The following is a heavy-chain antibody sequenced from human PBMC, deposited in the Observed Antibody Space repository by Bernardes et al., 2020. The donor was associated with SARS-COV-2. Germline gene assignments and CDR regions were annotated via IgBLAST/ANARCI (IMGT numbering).Heavy chain of an antibody. J-gene: IGHJ5*02. V-gene: IGHV1-2*02. CDR1: GYTFTGYY. D-gene: IGHD1-1*01. CDR2: INPNSGGT. CDR3: ARGRRGLYLGHTGIFWFDP. Sequence: ASVKVSCMASGYTFTGYYMHWVRQAPGQGLEWMGWINPNSGGTNYAQKFQGRVTMTRDTSISTAYMELSRLRSDDTAVYYCARGRRGLYLGHTGIFWFDPWGQGTLVTVSS.